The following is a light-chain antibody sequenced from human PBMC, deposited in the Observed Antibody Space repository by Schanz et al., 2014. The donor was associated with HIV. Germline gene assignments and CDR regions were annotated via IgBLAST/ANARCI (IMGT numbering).Light chain of an antibody. Sequence: EIVLTQSPATLSLSPGERATLSCRASQSVSSYLAWYQQKPGQAPRLLIYGASSRATGIPDRFSGSGSGTDFTLTISRLEPEDFAVYYCQQYNNWPPKITFGGGTKVEIK. CDR3: QQYNNWPPKIT. V-gene: IGKV3-11*01. CDR2: GAS. J-gene: IGKJ4*01. CDR1: QSVSSY.